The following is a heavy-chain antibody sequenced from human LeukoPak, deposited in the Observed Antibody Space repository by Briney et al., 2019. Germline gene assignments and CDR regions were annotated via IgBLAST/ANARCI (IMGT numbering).Heavy chain of an antibody. CDR1: GGTFSSYA. CDR3: ARVRNGGQYSSGWYGPFDY. V-gene: IGHV1-69*05. J-gene: IGHJ4*02. CDR2: IIPIFGTA. Sequence: PVKVSCKASGGTFSSYAISWVRQAPGQGLEWMGGIIPIFGTANYAQKFQGRVTITTDESTSTAYMELSSLRSEDTAVYYCARVRNGGQYSSGWYGPFDYWGQGTLVTVSS. D-gene: IGHD6-19*01.